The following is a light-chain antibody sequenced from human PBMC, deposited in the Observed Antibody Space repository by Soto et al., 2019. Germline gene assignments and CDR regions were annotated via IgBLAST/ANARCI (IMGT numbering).Light chain of an antibody. Sequence: DIQMSQSQSSLSASVGDRVTITCRESQGISNFLAWYQQKPGKVPKLLISAASTLQSGVPSRFSGSGSGTDFTLNITSLQPEDVATYYCQKYSSVITFGQGTRLEI. CDR3: QKYSSVIT. V-gene: IGKV1-27*01. J-gene: IGKJ5*01. CDR1: QGISNF. CDR2: AAS.